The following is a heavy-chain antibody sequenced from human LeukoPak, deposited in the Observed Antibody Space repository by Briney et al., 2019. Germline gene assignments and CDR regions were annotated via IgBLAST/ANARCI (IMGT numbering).Heavy chain of an antibody. Sequence: PSETLSLTCAVSGGSISSGGYSWSWIRQPPGKGLEWIGNIYHSGSTYYNPSLKSRVTISVDRSKNQFSLKLSSVTAADTAVYYCARGSGYGDYYDYWGQGTLVTVSS. D-gene: IGHD4-17*01. CDR3: ARGSGYGDYYDY. CDR2: IYHSGST. CDR1: GGSISSGGYS. V-gene: IGHV4-30-2*01. J-gene: IGHJ4*02.